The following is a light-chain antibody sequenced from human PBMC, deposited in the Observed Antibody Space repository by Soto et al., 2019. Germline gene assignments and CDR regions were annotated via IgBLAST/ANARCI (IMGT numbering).Light chain of an antibody. J-gene: IGKJ1*01. CDR2: DAS. Sequence: EIAMTPSQATLSVSPLERANLSFRSSQSVSSKLAWYQQKPGQAPRLLIYDASTRATGIPARFSGSGSGTEFTLTISSLQSEDFAVYYCMQYHYWWKFGQGTKVDIK. V-gene: IGKV3-15*01. CDR1: QSVSSK. CDR3: MQYHYWWK.